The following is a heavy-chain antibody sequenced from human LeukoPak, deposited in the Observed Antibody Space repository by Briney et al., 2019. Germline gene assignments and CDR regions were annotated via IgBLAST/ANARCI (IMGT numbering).Heavy chain of an antibody. CDR1: PGLPFRAYW. J-gene: IGHJ4*02. D-gene: IGHD6-19*01. Sequence: GGSLRLSCAPSPGLPFRAYWMNWVRQAPGKGLGWVAIIRQEGGEKLYLASLKGRFTISRDNARSAVYLQINSRRAEDTAVYYCVGGIGWQPDYWGQGTLVTVSS. V-gene: IGHV3-7*03. CDR2: IRQEGGEK. CDR3: VGGIGWQPDY.